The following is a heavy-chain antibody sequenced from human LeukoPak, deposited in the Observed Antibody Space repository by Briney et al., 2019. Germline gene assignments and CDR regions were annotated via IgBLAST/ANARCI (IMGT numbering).Heavy chain of an antibody. V-gene: IGHV4-59*01. Sequence: SETLSLTCTVSGGSISSYHWSWIRQPPGKGLEWIGYIYYSGSTNYNPSLKSRVTISVDTSKNQFSLKLSSVTAADTAVYYCARARGYYDSSGYYPGAFDIWGQGTMVTVSS. J-gene: IGHJ3*02. CDR1: GGSISSYH. CDR2: IYYSGST. D-gene: IGHD3-22*01. CDR3: ARARGYYDSSGYYPGAFDI.